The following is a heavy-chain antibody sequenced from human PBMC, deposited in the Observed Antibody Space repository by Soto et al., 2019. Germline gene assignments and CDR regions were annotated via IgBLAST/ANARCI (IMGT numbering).Heavy chain of an antibody. CDR2: MNPNSYNT. V-gene: IGHV1-8*01. CDR3: ARGDDYNEVGWFDP. Sequence: QVQLVQSGAEVTKPGASVKVSCKASGYTYTSYDINWVRQATGQGLEWMGWMNPNSYNTGYAHKLQGRVTMTRNTSISTAYMELSSLRSEDTAVYYCARGDDYNEVGWFDPCGQGTLVTVS. CDR1: GYTYTSYD. D-gene: IGHD4-4*01. J-gene: IGHJ5*02.